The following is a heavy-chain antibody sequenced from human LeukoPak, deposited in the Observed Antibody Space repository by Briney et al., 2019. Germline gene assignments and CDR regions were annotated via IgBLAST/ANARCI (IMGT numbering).Heavy chain of an antibody. Sequence: PSETLSLTCTVSGGSISSYYWSWIRQPAGKGLEWIGRVYTSGSTNYNPSLKSRVTMSVDTSKNQFSLKLSSVTAADTAVYYCARVQFSGYCSGGSCRTVYYFDYWGQGTLVTVSS. V-gene: IGHV4-4*07. CDR2: VYTSGST. J-gene: IGHJ4*02. CDR3: ARVQFSGYCSGGSCRTVYYFDY. D-gene: IGHD2-15*01. CDR1: GGSISSYY.